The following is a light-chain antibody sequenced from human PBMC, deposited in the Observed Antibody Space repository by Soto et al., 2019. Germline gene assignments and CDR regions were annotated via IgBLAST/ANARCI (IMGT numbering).Light chain of an antibody. CDR2: EVT. Sequence: QSVLTQPASVSGSPGQSITISCTGTSGDIGSYNRVSWYQQHPGKAPKLIIYEVTDRPSGVSNRFSGSKSGNTASLTISGLQAEDEAEYYCSSYTSSSTLLYVFGTGTKLTVL. V-gene: IGLV2-14*01. CDR3: SSYTSSSTLLYV. J-gene: IGLJ1*01. CDR1: SGDIGSYNR.